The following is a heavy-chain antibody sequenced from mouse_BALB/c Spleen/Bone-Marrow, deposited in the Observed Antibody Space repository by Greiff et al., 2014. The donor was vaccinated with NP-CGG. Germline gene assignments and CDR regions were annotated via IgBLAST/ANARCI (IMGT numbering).Heavy chain of an antibody. CDR1: GYTFTTYT. D-gene: IGHD2-1*01. CDR3: ARKVDDNYGPLFAY. CDR2: IIPSSGYT. V-gene: IGHV1-4*02. J-gene: IGHJ3*01. Sequence: QVQLKESAAELARPGASLKMSCKASGYTFTTYTMHWVKQRPGQGLEWIGNIIPSSGYTDYNQKFKDKTTLTADKSSTTAYMQLSSLTSEDSAVYYCARKVDDNYGPLFAYWGQGTLVTVSA.